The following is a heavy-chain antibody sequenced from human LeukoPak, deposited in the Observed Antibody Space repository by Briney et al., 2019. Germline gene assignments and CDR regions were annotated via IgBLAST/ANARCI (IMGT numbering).Heavy chain of an antibody. D-gene: IGHD3-10*01. CDR1: GFTVSSNY. CDR2: IYSGGST. CDR3: ARGPDTMVRGVTYDY. V-gene: IGHV3-53*01. J-gene: IGHJ4*02. Sequence: GGSLRLSCAASGFTVSSNYMSWVRQAPGKGLEWVSVIYSGGSTYYADSVKGRFTISRDNSKNTLYLQMNSLRVEDTAVYYCARGPDTMVRGVTYDYWGQGTLVTVSS.